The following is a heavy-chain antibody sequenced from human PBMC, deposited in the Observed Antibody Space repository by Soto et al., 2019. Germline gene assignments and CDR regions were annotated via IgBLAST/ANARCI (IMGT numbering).Heavy chain of an antibody. J-gene: IGHJ3*02. CDR3: AREYLAIHYYDSSGYPDAFDI. V-gene: IGHV1-18*04. CDR2: ISAYNGNT. D-gene: IGHD3-22*01. CDR1: GYTFTSYG. Sequence: ASVKVSCKASGYTFTSYGISWVRQAPGQGLEWMGWISAYNGNTNYAQKLQGRVTMTTDTSTSTDYMELRSLRSDDTAVYYCAREYLAIHYYDSSGYPDAFDIWGQGTMVTVS.